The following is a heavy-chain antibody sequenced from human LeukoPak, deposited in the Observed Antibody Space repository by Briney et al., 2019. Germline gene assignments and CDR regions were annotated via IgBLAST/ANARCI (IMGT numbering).Heavy chain of an antibody. Sequence: GGSLRLSCAASGFTFSSYSMNWVRQAPGKGLEWVSSISSSSSYIYYADSVKGRFTISRDNAKNSLYLQMNSLRAEDTAVYYCAREGGSYYFDYYYYMDVWGKGTTVTVSS. V-gene: IGHV3-21*01. D-gene: IGHD1-26*01. J-gene: IGHJ6*03. CDR3: AREGGSYYFDYYYYMDV. CDR1: GFTFSSYS. CDR2: ISSSSSYI.